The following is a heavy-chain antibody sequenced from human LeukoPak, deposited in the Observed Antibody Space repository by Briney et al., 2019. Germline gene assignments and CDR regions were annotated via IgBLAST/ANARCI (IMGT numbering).Heavy chain of an antibody. V-gene: IGHV1-8*03. Sequence: ASVKVSRKASGYTFTSYDINWVRQATGQGLEWMGWMNPNSGNTGYAQKFQGRVTITRNTSISTAYMELSSLRSEDTAVYYCARVDIVVVVAATKSGYYFDYWGQGTLVTVSS. CDR2: MNPNSGNT. CDR3: ARVDIVVVVAATKSGYYFDY. J-gene: IGHJ4*02. CDR1: GYTFTSYD. D-gene: IGHD2-15*01.